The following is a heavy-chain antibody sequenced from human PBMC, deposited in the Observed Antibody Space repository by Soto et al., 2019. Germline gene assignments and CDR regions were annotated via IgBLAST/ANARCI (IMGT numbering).Heavy chain of an antibody. CDR3: VRVYGRSSCFFDS. CDR2: IYHSGTT. CDR1: GYSLTSGYH. J-gene: IGHJ4*03. D-gene: IGHD6-6*01. Sequence: PSETLSLTCVVSGYSLTSGYHWGWIRQPPGKGLEWIGTIYHSGTTYYNPSLMSRVTMPVDTSKNQFSLKVTSATAADTAVYFCVRVYGRSSCFFDSWGQGTLVTVSS. V-gene: IGHV4-38-2*01.